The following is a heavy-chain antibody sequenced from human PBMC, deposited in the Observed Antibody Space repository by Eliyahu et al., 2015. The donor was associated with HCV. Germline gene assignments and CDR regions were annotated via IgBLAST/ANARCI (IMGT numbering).Heavy chain of an antibody. CDR2: ISASSSTI. CDR3: AKGVMVGAKDGY. Sequence: EVQLVESGGGSVQPGGSLRLSCAASGFTFSSYNMNWVRQAPGRGLEWVSYISASSSTIFYADSVKGRFTISRDNAKNSLYLQMNSLRAEDSAVYYCAKGVMVGAKDGYWGQGTLVTVSS. D-gene: IGHD1-26*01. J-gene: IGHJ4*02. V-gene: IGHV3-48*01. CDR1: GFTFSSYN.